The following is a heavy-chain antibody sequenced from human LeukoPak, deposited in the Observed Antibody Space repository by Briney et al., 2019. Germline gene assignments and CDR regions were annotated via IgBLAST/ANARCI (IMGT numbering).Heavy chain of an antibody. CDR1: GGSISSYY. Sequence: SETLSLTCTVSGGSISSYYWSWIRQPPGKGLEWIGYIYHSGSTYYNPSLKSRVTISVDRSKNQFSLKLSSVTAADTAVYYCARVCWYNWFDPWGQGTLVTVSS. D-gene: IGHD6-13*01. J-gene: IGHJ5*02. CDR3: ARVCWYNWFDP. V-gene: IGHV4-59*12. CDR2: IYHSGST.